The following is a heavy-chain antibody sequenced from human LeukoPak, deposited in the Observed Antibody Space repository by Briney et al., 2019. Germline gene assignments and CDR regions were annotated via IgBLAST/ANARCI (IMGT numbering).Heavy chain of an antibody. CDR2: ISGGGGST. D-gene: IGHD5-18*01. V-gene: IGHV3-23*01. CDR3: AKVDTSMVTWSIGSIGYYFDY. CDR1: GFTVNRTY. J-gene: IGHJ4*02. Sequence: GGSLRLSCAASGFTVNRTYMSWVRQAPGKGLEWVSSISGGGGSTYYADSVKGQFTISRDNSKNTLYLQMNSLRAEDTAVYYCAKVDTSMVTWSIGSIGYYFDYWGQGTLVTVSS.